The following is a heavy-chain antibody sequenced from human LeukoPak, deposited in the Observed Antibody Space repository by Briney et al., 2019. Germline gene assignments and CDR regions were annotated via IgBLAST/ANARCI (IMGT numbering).Heavy chain of an antibody. D-gene: IGHD2-15*01. V-gene: IGHV3-23*01. Sequence: GGSLRLSCVGSGFTFSSYAMSWVRQAPGKGLELVSAISGSGGSTYYADSVKGRFTISRDNSKNTLYLQMNSLRAEDTAVYYCAKDKLGYCSGGSCYPFDYWGQGTLVTVSS. CDR2: ISGSGGST. CDR1: GFTFSSYA. J-gene: IGHJ4*02. CDR3: AKDKLGYCSGGSCYPFDY.